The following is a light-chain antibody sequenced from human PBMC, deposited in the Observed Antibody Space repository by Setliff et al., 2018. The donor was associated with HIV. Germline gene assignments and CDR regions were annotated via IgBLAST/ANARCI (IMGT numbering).Light chain of an antibody. J-gene: IGLJ3*02. V-gene: IGLV1-44*01. CDR3: AAWDDSLNGWV. CDR2: GSN. Sequence: QSVLTQPPSASGTPGQRVTISCSGSNSNIASNTVNWYQQFPRTAPKVLIYGSNQRPSGVPDRFSGSKSGTSASLAISGLQSEDEADYYCAAWDDSLNGWVFGGGTKATVL. CDR1: NSNIASNT.